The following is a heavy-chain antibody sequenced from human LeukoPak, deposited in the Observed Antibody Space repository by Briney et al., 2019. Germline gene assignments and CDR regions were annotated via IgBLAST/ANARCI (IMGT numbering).Heavy chain of an antibody. CDR2: ISAYNGNT. CDR1: GYTFTSYG. CDR3: ARAPLTIFGVAPGYYYYMDV. D-gene: IGHD3-3*01. J-gene: IGHJ6*03. Sequence: GASVKVSCKASGYTFTSYGISWVRQAPGQGLEWMGWISAYNGNTNYAQKLQGRVTMTTDTSTSTAYMELRSLRSDDTAVYYCARAPLTIFGVAPGYYYYMDVWGKGTTVTVSS. V-gene: IGHV1-18*01.